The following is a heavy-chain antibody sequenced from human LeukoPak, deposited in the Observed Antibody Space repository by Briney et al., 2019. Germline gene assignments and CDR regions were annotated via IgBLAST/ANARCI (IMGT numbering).Heavy chain of an antibody. CDR3: ARGDSSAAMPRNP. V-gene: IGHV3-21*01. J-gene: IGHJ5*02. D-gene: IGHD2-2*01. Sequence: PGGSLRLPCAASGFTFSSYSMNWVRQAPGKGLEWVSSISSSSSYIYYADSVKGRFTISRDNAKNSLYLQMNSLRAEDTTVYYCARGDSSAAMPRNPWGQGTLVTVSS. CDR2: ISSSSSYI. CDR1: GFTFSSYS.